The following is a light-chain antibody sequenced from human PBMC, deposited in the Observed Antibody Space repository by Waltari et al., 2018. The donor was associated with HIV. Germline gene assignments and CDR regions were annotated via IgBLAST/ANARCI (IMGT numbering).Light chain of an antibody. CDR2: DVS. V-gene: IGLV2-14*03. CDR3: SSFTSGTTWV. Sequence: QSALTQPAPVSGSPGQSIPISCPGTSSDIGGFDHVCWYQQHPGRAPQPKMYDVSNRPSGVSDRFSGSKSGNTASLTISGLQTEDEADYYCSSFTSGTTWVFGGGTKVTVL. CDR1: SSDIGGFDH. J-gene: IGLJ3*02.